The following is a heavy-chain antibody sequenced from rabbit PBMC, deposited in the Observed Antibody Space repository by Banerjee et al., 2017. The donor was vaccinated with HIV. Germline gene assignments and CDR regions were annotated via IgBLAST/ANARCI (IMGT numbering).Heavy chain of an antibody. Sequence: LEESGGDLVKPGASLTLTCTASGIDFSSGYDMYWVRQAPGRGLEWIACIGGGTGNHYYANWAKGRFTISKASSTTVTLQMTSLTAADTATYFCARDLAGVTGWNFNLWGPGTLVTVS. CDR1: GIDFSSGYD. D-gene: IGHD4-1*01. CDR3: ARDLAGVTGWNFNL. V-gene: IGHV1S40*01. CDR2: IGGGTGNH. J-gene: IGHJ4*01.